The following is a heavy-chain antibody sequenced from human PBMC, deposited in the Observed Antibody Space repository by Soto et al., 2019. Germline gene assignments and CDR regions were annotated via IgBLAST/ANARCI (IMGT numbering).Heavy chain of an antibody. CDR3: ERGSNSNFEGPIV. CDR2: IFYRGET. V-gene: IGHV4-59*13. Sequence: SDTRSRTLMVSDGTIGYYWWNWIRRPPGKGLEWLGYIFYRGETKYNPSHSLWSRVSISTSNNKVTRTLSSVTAADSSVYFCERGSNSNFEGPIVWGQGTLVTVSS. J-gene: IGHJ4*02. CDR1: DGTIGYYW. D-gene: IGHD4-4*01.